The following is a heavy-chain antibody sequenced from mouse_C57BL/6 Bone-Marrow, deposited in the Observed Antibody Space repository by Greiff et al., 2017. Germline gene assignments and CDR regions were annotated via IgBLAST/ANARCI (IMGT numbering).Heavy chain of an antibody. V-gene: IGHV5-15*01. Sequence: EVQLVESGGGLVQPGASVKLSCAASGFTFTDYGMAWVRQGPRKGPEWVGCISNLAYGIYYEDTVTGRVTISRENATNTLYLELSSLTSEDTAMYYCARHRPDYYGAFEVWGTGTTVTVSS. CDR2: ISNLAYGI. CDR3: ARHRPDYYGAFEV. J-gene: IGHJ1*03. D-gene: IGHD1-1*01. CDR1: GFTFTDYG.